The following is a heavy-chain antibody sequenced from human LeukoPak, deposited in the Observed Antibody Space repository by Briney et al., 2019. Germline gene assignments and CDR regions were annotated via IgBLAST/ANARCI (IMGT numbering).Heavy chain of an antibody. V-gene: IGHV4-30-4*01. CDR1: GGLISRIEYY. CDR2: IYHTGTT. CDR3: ASVSVWELATHPGGSFDY. Sequence: SQTLSLTCTVSGGLISRIEYYWSWIRQAPVKGLEWLGHIYHTGTTLYSPHLNNRLTVSVDSSRNQFSLTLNSVTAADTAVYYCASVSVWELATHPGGSFDYWGRGILVTVSS. D-gene: IGHD1-26*01. J-gene: IGHJ4*02.